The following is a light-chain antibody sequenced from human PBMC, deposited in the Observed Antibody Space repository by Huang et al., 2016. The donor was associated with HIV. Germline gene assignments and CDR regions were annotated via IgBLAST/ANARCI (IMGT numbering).Light chain of an antibody. Sequence: EIVMTQSPATLSVSPGERATLSCRASQSITNNLAWYQQKPGQAPRLLIYGASTRATCIPDRFSGSGSGTEFTLTINSLQSEDFAVYYCQQYNNWPPVTFGPGTKVDIK. CDR1: QSITNN. J-gene: IGKJ3*01. CDR3: QQYNNWPPVT. V-gene: IGKV3-15*01. CDR2: GAS.